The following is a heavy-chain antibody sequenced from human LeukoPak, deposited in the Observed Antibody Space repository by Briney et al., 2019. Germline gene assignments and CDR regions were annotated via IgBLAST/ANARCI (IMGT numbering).Heavy chain of an antibody. CDR1: GYTFTGYY. D-gene: IGHD3-22*01. CDR3: ARDLYDSSEDAFDI. V-gene: IGHV1-2*02. CDR2: INPNSGGT. Sequence: GASVKVSCKASGYTFTGYYMHWVRQAPGQGLEWMGWINPNSGGTNYAQKFEGRVTMTRDTSISTAYMELSRLRSDDKAVYYCARDLYDSSEDAFDIWGQGTMVTVSS. J-gene: IGHJ3*02.